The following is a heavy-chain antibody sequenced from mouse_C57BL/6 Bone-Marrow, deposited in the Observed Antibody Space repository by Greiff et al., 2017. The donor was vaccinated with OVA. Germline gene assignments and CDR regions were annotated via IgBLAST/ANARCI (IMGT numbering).Heavy chain of an antibody. Sequence: VQLQQPGAELVKPGASVKMSCKASGYTFTSYWITWVKQRPGQGLEWIGDIYPGSGSTNYNEKFKSKATLTVDTSSSTAYMQLSSLTSEDSAVYYCARWNPPYDGGGCWGQGTTLTVSS. CDR3: ARWNPPYDGGGC. CDR2: IYPGSGST. J-gene: IGHJ2*01. D-gene: IGHD1-1*01. CDR1: GYTFTSYW. V-gene: IGHV1-55*01.